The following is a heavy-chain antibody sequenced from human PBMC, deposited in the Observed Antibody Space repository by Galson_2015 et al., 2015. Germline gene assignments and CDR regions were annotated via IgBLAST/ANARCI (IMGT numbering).Heavy chain of an antibody. Sequence: TLSLTCTVSGGSISSGSYYWSWIRQPAGKGLEWIGRIYTSGSTNYNPSLKSRVTISVDTSKNQFSLKLSSVTAADTAVYYCARDMYVRGIFGVDPYWYFDLWGRGTLVTVSS. CDR1: GGSISSGSYY. J-gene: IGHJ2*01. V-gene: IGHV4-61*02. CDR2: IYTSGST. CDR3: ARDMYVRGIFGVDPYWYFDL. D-gene: IGHD3-3*01.